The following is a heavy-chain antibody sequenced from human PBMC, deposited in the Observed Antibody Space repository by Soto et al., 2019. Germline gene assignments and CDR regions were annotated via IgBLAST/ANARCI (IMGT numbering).Heavy chain of an antibody. Sequence: QVQLVQSGAEVKKPGSSVKVSCKASGGTFSSYAISWVRQAPGQGLEWMGGIIPIFGTANYAQKFQGRVTITADESTSTAYMELSSLRSEDTAVYYCATWGRGWSSINYYYGMDVWGQGTTVTVSS. CDR2: IIPIFGTA. D-gene: IGHD2-15*01. CDR3: ATWGRGWSSINYYYGMDV. J-gene: IGHJ6*02. CDR1: GGTFSSYA. V-gene: IGHV1-69*12.